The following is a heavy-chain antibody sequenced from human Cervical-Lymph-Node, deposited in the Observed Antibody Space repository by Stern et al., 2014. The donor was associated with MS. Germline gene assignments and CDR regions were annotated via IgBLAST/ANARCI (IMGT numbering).Heavy chain of an antibody. D-gene: IGHD5-18*01. CDR1: GGSISSGSYY. J-gene: IGHJ4*02. V-gene: IGHV4-61*02. Sequence: VQLEESGPGLVKPSQTLSLTCTVSGGSISSGSYYWSWIRQPAGKGLEWIGRINTSGTSHYNPSLKSRVTISTDTSENQFSLNLSSVTAADTAMYYCARENGYSYAYELDYWGQGILVTVSS. CDR3: ARENGYSYAYELDY. CDR2: INTSGTS.